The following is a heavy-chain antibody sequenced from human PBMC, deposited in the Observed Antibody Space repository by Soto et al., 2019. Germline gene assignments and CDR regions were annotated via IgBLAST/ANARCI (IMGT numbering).Heavy chain of an antibody. CDR2: ISWNSGSI. CDR1: GFTFDDYA. D-gene: IGHD6-19*01. V-gene: IGHV3-9*01. CDR3: AKEAVNSSGWYVTKWFDP. J-gene: IGHJ5*02. Sequence: EVQLVESGGGLVQPGRSLRLSCAASGFTFDDYAMHWVRQAPGKGLEWVSGISWNSGSIGYADSVKGRFTISRDNAKKSLYLQMNSLRAEDTALYYCAKEAVNSSGWYVTKWFDPWGQGTLVTVSS.